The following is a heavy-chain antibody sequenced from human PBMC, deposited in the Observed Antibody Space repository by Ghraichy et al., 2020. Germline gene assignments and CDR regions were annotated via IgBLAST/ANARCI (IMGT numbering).Heavy chain of an antibody. J-gene: IGHJ5*02. V-gene: IGHV4-34*01. CDR2: INHSGST. CDR3: SGGEIWSDYLRGCIDP. CDR1: GGSLTDYY. D-gene: IGHD3-3*01. Sequence: SETLSLTCAVYGGSLTDYYWTWIRQPPGKGLEWIGEINHSGSTNYNPSLKSRVTISLDTSKKQFSLRLRSVTAADTAVFYCSGGEIWSDYLRGCIDPWGQGTPVTVSS.